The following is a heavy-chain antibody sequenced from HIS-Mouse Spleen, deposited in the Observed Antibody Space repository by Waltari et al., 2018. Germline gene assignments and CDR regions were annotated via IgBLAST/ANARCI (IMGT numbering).Heavy chain of an antibody. CDR2: IKCKNVGGST. V-gene: IGHV3-15*01. CDR1: GFTFSNAW. D-gene: IGHD1-26*01. CDR3: ATGSGPIVGATTVHY. J-gene: IGHJ4*02. Sequence: EVQLVESGGGLVKPGGSLRLSCAASGFTFSNAWMSWVRQAPGTGLEWVGRIKCKNVGGSTYYAEPVIYRFTNSRDDSKNTLYLHRNSLKPEDTALYYCATGSGPIVGATTVHYWGQGTLVTVSS.